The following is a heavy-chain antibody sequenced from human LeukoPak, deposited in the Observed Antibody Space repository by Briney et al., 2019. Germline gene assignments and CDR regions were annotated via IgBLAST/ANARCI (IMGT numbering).Heavy chain of an antibody. CDR1: GGSISSNNW. Sequence: SGTLSLTCAVSGGSISSNNWWSWVRQPPGKGLEWIGEIYHGGSTNYNPSLKSRVTISVDKSKNQFSLNLSSMTAADTAVYYCARRRSIAAAGTGLYFQHWGQGTLVTVSS. CDR2: IYHGGST. J-gene: IGHJ1*01. D-gene: IGHD6-13*01. CDR3: ARRRSIAAAGTGLYFQH. V-gene: IGHV4-4*02.